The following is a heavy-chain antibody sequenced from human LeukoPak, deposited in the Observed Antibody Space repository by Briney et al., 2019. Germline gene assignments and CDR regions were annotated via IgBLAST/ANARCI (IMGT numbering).Heavy chain of an antibody. CDR1: GYHFNNFW. CDR2: IYPDDSDT. CDR3: VRGYCSTARCSNFDY. D-gene: IGHD2-2*01. J-gene: IGHJ4*02. Sequence: GESLKISCNASGYHFNNFWIGLVRQMPGKGLELMGLIYPDDSDTRYSPSFQGQVTISADTSISTAYLQWSSLKASDTAVYFCVRGYCSTARCSNFDYWGPGTLVTVSS. V-gene: IGHV5-51*01.